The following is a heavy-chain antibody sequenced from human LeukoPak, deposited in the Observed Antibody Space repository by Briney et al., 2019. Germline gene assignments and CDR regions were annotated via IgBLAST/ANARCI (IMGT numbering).Heavy chain of an antibody. V-gene: IGHV1-69*13. J-gene: IGHJ6*03. CDR1: GYPFRNYD. CDR2: IIPIFGTA. CDR3: ARGGATVRYYYYYMDV. Sequence: GASVKVSCKTSGYPFRNYDINWVRQAPGQGLEWMGGIIPIFGTANYAQKFQGRVTITADESTSTAYMELSSLRSEDTAVYYCARGGATVRYYYYYMDVWGKGTTVTISS. D-gene: IGHD1-26*01.